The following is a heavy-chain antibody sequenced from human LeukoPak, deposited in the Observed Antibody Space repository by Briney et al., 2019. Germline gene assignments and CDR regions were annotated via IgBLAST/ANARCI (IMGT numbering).Heavy chain of an antibody. V-gene: IGHV4-59*08. D-gene: IGHD3-22*01. Sequence: PSETLSLTCTVSGGSISSYYWSWIRQPPGKGLEWIGYIYYSGSTNYNPSLESRVTISVDTSKNQFSLKLSSVTAADTAVYYCARLYYYDSSGFPLHWGFDPWGQGTLVTVSS. CDR3: ARLYYYDSSGFPLHWGFDP. CDR1: GGSISSYY. CDR2: IYYSGST. J-gene: IGHJ5*02.